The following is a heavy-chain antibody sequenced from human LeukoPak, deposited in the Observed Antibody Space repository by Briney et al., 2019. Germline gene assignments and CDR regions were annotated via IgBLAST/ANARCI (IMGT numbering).Heavy chain of an antibody. CDR1: GYSISSGYY. J-gene: IGHJ4*02. Sequence: PSQTLSLTCTVSGYSISSGYYWGWIRQPPGKGLEWIGSIYHSGSTYYNPSLKSRVTISVDTSKNQFSLKLSSVTAADTAVYYCARSPLSGYYLGVNFDYWGQGTLVTVSS. V-gene: IGHV4-38-2*02. D-gene: IGHD3-22*01. CDR2: IYHSGST. CDR3: ARSPLSGYYLGVNFDY.